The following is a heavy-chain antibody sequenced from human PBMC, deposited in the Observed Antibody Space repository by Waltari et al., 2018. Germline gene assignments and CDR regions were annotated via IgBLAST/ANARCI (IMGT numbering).Heavy chain of an antibody. D-gene: IGHD3-3*01. J-gene: IGHJ4*02. V-gene: IGHV4-39*07. CDR1: GGSISSSSYY. Sequence: QLQLQESGPGLVKPSETLSLTCTVSGGSISSSSYYWGWIRQPPGKGLEWIGSIYYSGSTYSNPSLKSRVTISVDTSKNQFSLKLSSVTAADTAVYYCARDQGIFGLGWGQGTLVTVSS. CDR3: ARDQGIFGLG. CDR2: IYYSGST.